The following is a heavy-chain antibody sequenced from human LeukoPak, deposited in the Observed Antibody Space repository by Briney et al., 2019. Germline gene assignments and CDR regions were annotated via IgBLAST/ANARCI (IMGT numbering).Heavy chain of an antibody. D-gene: IGHD2-21*01. Sequence: PGGTLRLSCAASGFTFRSYGMHWVRQAPGKGLEWVAFIRYDGSNKYYADSVKGRFTISRDNSKNTLYLQMNSLRAEDTAVYYCAKQGYSFDRLGLFDYWGQGTLVTVSS. CDR1: GFTFRSYG. CDR3: AKQGYSFDRLGLFDY. V-gene: IGHV3-30*02. J-gene: IGHJ4*02. CDR2: IRYDGSNK.